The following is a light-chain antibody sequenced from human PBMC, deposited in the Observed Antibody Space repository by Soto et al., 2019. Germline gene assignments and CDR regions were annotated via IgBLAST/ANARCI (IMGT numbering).Light chain of an antibody. V-gene: IGKV1-9*01. CDR2: AAS. CDR3: QQLNSYPRT. CDR1: QGISRY. J-gene: IGKJ3*01. Sequence: IQLTQSPSSLSASVGDRVTITCRASQGISRYLTWYQQEPGKAPKLLIYAASTLQMGVPPRFSGSGSGTDFTLTISRLQPEDFATYYCQQLNSYPRTFGAGTKVDIK.